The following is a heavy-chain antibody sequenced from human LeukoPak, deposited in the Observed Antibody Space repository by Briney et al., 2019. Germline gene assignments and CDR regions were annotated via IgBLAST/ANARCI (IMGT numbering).Heavy chain of an antibody. Sequence: GGSLRLSCAASGFTFSSYSMNWVRQAPGKGLEWVSSISSSSSYIYYAESVKGRFTISRDNAKNSLYLQMNSLRAEDTAVYYCARRADFDYWGQGTLVTVSS. V-gene: IGHV3-21*01. CDR1: GFTFSSYS. J-gene: IGHJ4*02. CDR3: ARRADFDY. CDR2: ISSSSSYI.